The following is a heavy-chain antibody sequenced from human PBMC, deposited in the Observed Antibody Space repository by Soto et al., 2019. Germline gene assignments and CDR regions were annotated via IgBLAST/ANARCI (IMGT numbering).Heavy chain of an antibody. Sequence: QVTLKESGPVLVKPTEPLTLTCTVSGFSLSNARMGVSWIRQPPGKALEWLAHIFSNDEKSYSTSLKSRLTISKDTSKSQVVLTMTNMDPVDTATYYCARTMITFGGVIVLFDYWGQGTLVTVSS. CDR2: IFSNDEK. J-gene: IGHJ4*02. D-gene: IGHD3-16*02. CDR3: ARTMITFGGVIVLFDY. CDR1: GFSLSNARMG. V-gene: IGHV2-26*01.